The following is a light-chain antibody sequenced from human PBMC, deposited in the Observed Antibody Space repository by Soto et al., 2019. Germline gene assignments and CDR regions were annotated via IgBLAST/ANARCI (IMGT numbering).Light chain of an antibody. V-gene: IGKV3-20*01. CDR1: QFLSDSF. J-gene: IGKJ2*01. CDR3: QHYGFSPFT. Sequence: EIVLTQSPGTLALSPGESATLSCRASQFLSDSFLAWYQQRPGQPPRLLIYGASSRATDIPDRFSGSGSGTDFTLTIRRLEPGDFAVYFCQHYGFSPFTFGHGTKLEIK. CDR2: GAS.